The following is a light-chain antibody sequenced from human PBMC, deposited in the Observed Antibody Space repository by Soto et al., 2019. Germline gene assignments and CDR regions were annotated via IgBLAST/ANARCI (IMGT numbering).Light chain of an antibody. V-gene: IGKV3-20*01. Sequence: EIVLTQSPGTLSLSPGERATLSCRASQSVSTNYLAWYQRKPGQAPRLLIYGASSRATDIPHRFSGSGSGTDFTLTITRLETEDFAVYYCQQYGSSPPTFGQGTKVEVK. CDR2: GAS. CDR3: QQYGSSPPT. J-gene: IGKJ1*01. CDR1: QSVSTNY.